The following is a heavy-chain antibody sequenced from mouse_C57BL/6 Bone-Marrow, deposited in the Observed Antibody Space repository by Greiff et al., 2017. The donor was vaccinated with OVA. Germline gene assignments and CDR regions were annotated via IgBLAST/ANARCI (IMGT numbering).Heavy chain of an antibody. V-gene: IGHV1-81*01. D-gene: IGHD2-3*01. CDR3: AREGYDGRGFAY. J-gene: IGHJ3*01. CDR2: IYPRSGNT. CDR1: GYTFTSYG. Sequence: VQGVESGAELARPGASVKLSCKASGYTFTSYGISWVKQRTGQGLEWIGEIYPRSGNTYYNEKFKGKATLTADKSSSTAYMELRSLTSEDSAVYFCAREGYDGRGFAYWGQGTLVTVSA.